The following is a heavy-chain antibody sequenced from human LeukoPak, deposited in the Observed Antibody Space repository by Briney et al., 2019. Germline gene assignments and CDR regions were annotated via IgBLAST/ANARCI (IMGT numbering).Heavy chain of an antibody. J-gene: IGHJ6*03. V-gene: IGHV3-21*01. CDR1: GFTFSTYS. CDR3: AREGAAAGYYYYYYMDV. CDR2: ISSSSYYI. Sequence: GGSLRLSCAASGFTFSTYSMNWVRQAPGKGLEWVSSISSSSYYIYYADSVKGRFTISRDNAKNSLYLQMNSLRAEDTAVYYCAREGAAAGYYYYYYMDVWGKGTPVTVSS. D-gene: IGHD6-13*01.